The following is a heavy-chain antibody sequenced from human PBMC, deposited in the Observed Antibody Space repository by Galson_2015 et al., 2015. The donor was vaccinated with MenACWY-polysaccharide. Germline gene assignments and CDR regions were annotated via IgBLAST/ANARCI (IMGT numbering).Heavy chain of an antibody. CDR1: GDSVSSNSAA. CDR2: TYYRSKWYN. V-gene: IGHV6-1*01. Sequence: CAISGDSVSSNSAAWNWIRQSPSRGLEWLGRTYYRSKWYNDYAVSVKSRITINPDTSKNQFSLQLNSVTPEDTAVYYCARDWWFGSTPLVGGMAVWAQGTTATVSS. D-gene: IGHD2-15*01. CDR3: ARDWWFGSTPLVGGMAV. J-gene: IGHJ6*02.